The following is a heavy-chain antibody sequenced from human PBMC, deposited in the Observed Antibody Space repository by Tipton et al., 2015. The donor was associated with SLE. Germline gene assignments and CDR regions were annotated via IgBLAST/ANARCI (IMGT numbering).Heavy chain of an antibody. D-gene: IGHD2/OR15-2a*01. CDR3: ARQGEYSHSSGFWFDP. CDR2: IFYSGTT. CDR1: GVSISDHY. V-gene: IGHV4-59*08. Sequence: LRLSCTVSGVSISDHYWTWIRQPPGKGLEWLGYIFYSGTTTYNTYNPSLSSRVTMSVDTSKSQVSLKLTSLTAADTAVYYCARQGEYSHSSGFWFDPWGQGTLVTVSS. J-gene: IGHJ5*02.